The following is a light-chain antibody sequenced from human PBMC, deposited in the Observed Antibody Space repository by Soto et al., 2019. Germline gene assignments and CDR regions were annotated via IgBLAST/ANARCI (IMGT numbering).Light chain of an antibody. CDR1: SSDVGTYNY. CDR3: SSYTTTTALYV. Sequence: QSALTQPRSVSGSPGQSVTISCTGTSSDVGTYNYVSWYQQHPGKAPKLIIYDVNKRPSGVPDRFSGSKSGNTASLTISGLQAEDEADYYCSSYTTTTALYVFGAGTKLTVL. J-gene: IGLJ1*01. V-gene: IGLV2-11*01. CDR2: DVN.